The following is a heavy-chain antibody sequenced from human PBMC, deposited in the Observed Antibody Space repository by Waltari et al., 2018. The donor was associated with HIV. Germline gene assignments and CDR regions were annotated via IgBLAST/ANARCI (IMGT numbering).Heavy chain of an antibody. D-gene: IGHD7-27*01. CDR3: ARRGTGGRAFDI. J-gene: IGHJ3*02. CDR1: GGSVSRGTYH. Sequence: QVQLQESGPGLAKSSETLSLTCTVTGGSVSRGTYHWGRVRQPPGKGLECIWYIYNSGNTNYNPSLKSRVTISVDTSKNQFSLRLSSVIAADTAVYYCARRGTGGRAFDIWGQGTMVTVSS. V-gene: IGHV4-61*01. CDR2: IYNSGNT.